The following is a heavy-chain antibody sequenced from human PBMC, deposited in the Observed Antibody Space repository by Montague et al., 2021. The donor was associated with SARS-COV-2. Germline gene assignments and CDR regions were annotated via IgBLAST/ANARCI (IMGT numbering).Heavy chain of an antibody. V-gene: IGHV4-4*02. Sequence: SETLSLTCAVSGGSISSSSWWSWVRQPPGKGLEWIGEIYHSGRTNYNPSLKSRVTISVDKSKNQFSLKLSCVTAADTALYYCARRPLGYYSYGMDVWGQGTTVTVSS. J-gene: IGHJ6*02. CDR2: IYHSGRT. CDR1: GGSISSSSW. CDR3: ARRPLGYYSYGMDV.